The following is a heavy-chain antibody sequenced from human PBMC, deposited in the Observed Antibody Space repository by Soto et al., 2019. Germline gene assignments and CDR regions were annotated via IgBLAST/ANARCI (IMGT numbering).Heavy chain of an antibody. Sequence: GGSLRLSCAASGFTFNNYAMSWVRQAPGKGLEWVSAISGSGGSTYYADSVKGRFTISRDNSKNTLYLQMNSLRAEDTAVYYCVKDYGEVFYWYFDLWGRGTLVT. D-gene: IGHD4-17*01. CDR2: ISGSGGST. CDR1: GFTFNNYA. CDR3: VKDYGEVFYWYFDL. V-gene: IGHV3-23*01. J-gene: IGHJ2*01.